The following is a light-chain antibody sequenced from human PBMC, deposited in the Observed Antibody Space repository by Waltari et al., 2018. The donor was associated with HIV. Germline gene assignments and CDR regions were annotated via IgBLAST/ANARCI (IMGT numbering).Light chain of an antibody. J-gene: IGLJ3*02. CDR3: QVWDRSGDQWV. CDR2: DDS. Sequence: SYVLTQPPSVSEAPGKTARITCGGHNLRTTSVHWYQQKPGQAPVLVIYDDSDRPSRIPERFSGSNSGNSATLTISRVEAGDEADYYCQVWDRSGDQWVFGGGTKLTVL. V-gene: IGLV3-21*04. CDR1: NLRTTS.